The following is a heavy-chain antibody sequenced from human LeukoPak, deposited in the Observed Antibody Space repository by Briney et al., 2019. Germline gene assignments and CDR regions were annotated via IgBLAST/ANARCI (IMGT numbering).Heavy chain of an antibody. D-gene: IGHD4-17*01. CDR3: SRRSVTTFDY. V-gene: IGHV3-23*01. CDR2: ISGSGDST. CDR1: GFTFSNYG. Sequence: GGSLRLSCAASGFTFSNYGMSWVRQAPGKGLEWVSAISGSGDSTYYADSVKGRFTISRDNSKNTLYLQMSSLRADDTAVYYCSRRSVTTFDYWGQGTLVTVSS. J-gene: IGHJ4*02.